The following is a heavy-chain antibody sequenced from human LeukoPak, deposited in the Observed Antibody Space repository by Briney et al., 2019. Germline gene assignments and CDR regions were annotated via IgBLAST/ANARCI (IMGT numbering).Heavy chain of an antibody. V-gene: IGHV1-46*01. J-gene: IGHJ3*02. D-gene: IGHD5-24*01. CDR2: IGGST. CDR1: GYTFSNYY. Sequence: GASVKVSCKASGYTFSNYYIHWVRQAPGQGLEWMGIIGGSTNYAQKFQGRVTVTSDTSARTVYMELSSLRSEDTAIYYCARIRDGYNDAYDIWGQGTVVTVSS. CDR3: ARIRDGYNDAYDI.